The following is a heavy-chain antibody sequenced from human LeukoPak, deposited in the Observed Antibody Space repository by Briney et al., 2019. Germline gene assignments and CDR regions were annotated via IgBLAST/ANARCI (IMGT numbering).Heavy chain of an antibody. D-gene: IGHD2-2*01. CDR3: ARVAYCSSTSCANFDY. V-gene: IGHV4-30-2*01. J-gene: IGHJ4*02. CDR1: GGSISSGGYY. Sequence: PSETLSLTCTVSGGSISSGGYYWSWIRQPPGKGLEWIGYIYHSGSTYYNPSLKSRVTISVDRSKNQLSLRLSSVTAADTAVYYCARVAYCSSTSCANFDYWGQGTLVTVSS. CDR2: IYHSGST.